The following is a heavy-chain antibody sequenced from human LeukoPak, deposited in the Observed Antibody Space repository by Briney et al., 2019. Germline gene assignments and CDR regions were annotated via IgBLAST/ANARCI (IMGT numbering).Heavy chain of an antibody. V-gene: IGHV3-30*18. J-gene: IGHJ4*02. CDR2: ISYDGSNK. Sequence: GGSLRLSCAASGFTFSSYGMHWGRQAPGKGLGWVAVISYDGSNKYYADSVKGRFTISRDNSKNTLYLQMNSLRAEDTAVYYCAKDWRLLWFGELPDYWRQGTLVTVPS. CDR1: GFTFSSYG. CDR3: AKDWRLLWFGELPDY. D-gene: IGHD3-10*01.